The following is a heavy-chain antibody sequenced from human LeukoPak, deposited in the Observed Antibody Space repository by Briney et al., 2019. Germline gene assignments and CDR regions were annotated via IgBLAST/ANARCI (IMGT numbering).Heavy chain of an antibody. CDR2: NYYTGST. D-gene: IGHD6-19*01. CDR3: ARLSTVPGNWASEY. V-gene: IGHV4-59*08. J-gene: IGHJ4*02. Sequence: PSETLSLTCTVSGGSISYYYWSWIRQPPGKGLEWIGYNYYTGSTKYNPSLESRVTILVDTPKNQFSLKLRSVTAADTAVYYCARLSTVPGNWASEYWGQGTLVTVSS. CDR1: GGSISYYY.